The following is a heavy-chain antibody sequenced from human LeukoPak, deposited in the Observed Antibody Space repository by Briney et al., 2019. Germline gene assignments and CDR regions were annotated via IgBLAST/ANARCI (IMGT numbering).Heavy chain of an antibody. CDR3: ARGVPSGVDYFDY. Sequence: PGESLRLSCAASGFTFSSYWMSWVRQAPGKELEWVANIKQDGSEKYYVDSVKGRFTISRDNAKNSLFLQMSSLRAEDTAVYFCARGVPSGVDYFDYWGQGTLVTVSS. V-gene: IGHV3-7*01. J-gene: IGHJ4*02. CDR2: IKQDGSEK. CDR1: GFTFSSYW. D-gene: IGHD6-19*01.